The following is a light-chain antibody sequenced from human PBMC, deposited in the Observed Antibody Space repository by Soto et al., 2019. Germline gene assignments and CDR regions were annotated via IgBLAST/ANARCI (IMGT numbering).Light chain of an antibody. CDR1: QSVSSN. J-gene: IGKJ1*01. Sequence: EIVMTQSPATLSVSPGERVTLSCRASQSVSSNLAWYQQKPGQAPRPLIYGAYTRATGIPARFSGSGSGTEFTLTISSLQSEDFAVYYCQQYNDWPRTFGQGTKVEIK. V-gene: IGKV3-15*01. CDR2: GAY. CDR3: QQYNDWPRT.